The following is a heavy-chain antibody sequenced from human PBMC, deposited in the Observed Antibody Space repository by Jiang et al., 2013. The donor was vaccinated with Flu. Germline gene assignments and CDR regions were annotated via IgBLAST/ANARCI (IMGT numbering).Heavy chain of an antibody. CDR2: IYYSGST. CDR1: GGSISSYY. V-gene: IGHV4-59*08. CDR3: ARSRITMVRGVIITSHTPGAFDI. J-gene: IGHJ3*02. D-gene: IGHD3-10*01. Sequence: GPGLVKPSETLSLTCTVSGGSISSYYWSWIRQPPGKGLEWIGYIYYSGSTNYNPSLKSRVTISVDTSKNQFSLKLSSVTAADTAVYYCARSRITMVRGVIITSHTPGAFDIWGQGTMVTVSS.